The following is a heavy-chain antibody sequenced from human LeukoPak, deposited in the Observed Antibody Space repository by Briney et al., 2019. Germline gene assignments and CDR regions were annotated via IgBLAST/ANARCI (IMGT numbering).Heavy chain of an antibody. D-gene: IGHD5-18*01. Sequence: ASVKVSCKASGYTFTSYDINWVRQATGQGLEWMGRIIPILGIANYAQKFQGRVTITADKSTSTAYMELSSLRSEDTAVYYCARATDTAMVTLPFDYWGQGTLVTVSS. CDR1: GYTFTSYD. V-gene: IGHV1-69*04. J-gene: IGHJ4*02. CDR2: IIPILGIA. CDR3: ARATDTAMVTLPFDY.